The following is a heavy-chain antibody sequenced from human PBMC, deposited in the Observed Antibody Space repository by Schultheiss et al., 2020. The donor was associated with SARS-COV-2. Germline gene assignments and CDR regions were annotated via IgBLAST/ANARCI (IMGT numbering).Heavy chain of an antibody. Sequence: GGSLRLSCAASGFTFSNCNMNWVRQAPGKGLEWVSAISGSGGSTYYADSVKGRFTISRDNSKNSLYLQMNSLRAEDTAVYYCARDRGCSGGSCYDGMDVWGQGTTVTVSS. CDR2: ISGSGGST. CDR1: GFTFSNCN. D-gene: IGHD2-15*01. J-gene: IGHJ6*02. V-gene: IGHV3-23*01. CDR3: ARDRGCSGGSCYDGMDV.